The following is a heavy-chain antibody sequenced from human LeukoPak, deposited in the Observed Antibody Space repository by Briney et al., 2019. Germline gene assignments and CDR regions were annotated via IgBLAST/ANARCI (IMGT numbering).Heavy chain of an antibody. J-gene: IGHJ2*01. CDR3: AISPLRGYFDL. D-gene: IGHD5-12*01. V-gene: IGHV3-7*03. Sequence: GGSLRLSCAASGFTFSSYWMNWARQAPGKGLEWVASINHNGNVNYYVDSVKGRFTISRDNAKNSLYLQMRNLRVDDTAVYYCAISPLRGYFDLWGRGTLVTVSS. CDR1: GFTFSSYW. CDR2: INHNGNVN.